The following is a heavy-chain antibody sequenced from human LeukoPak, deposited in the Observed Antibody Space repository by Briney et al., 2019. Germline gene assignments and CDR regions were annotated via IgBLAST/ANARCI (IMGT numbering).Heavy chain of an antibody. V-gene: IGHV3-21*01. J-gene: IGHJ3*02. CDR1: GFTFDDYA. Sequence: GGSLRLSCAASGFTFDDYAMHWVRQAPGRGLEWVSSISSSSSYIYYADSVKGRFTISRDNAKNSLYLQMNSLRAEDTAVYYCAKNYDFWSGYPFDAFDIWGQGTMVTVSS. CDR3: AKNYDFWSGYPFDAFDI. CDR2: ISSSSSYI. D-gene: IGHD3-3*01.